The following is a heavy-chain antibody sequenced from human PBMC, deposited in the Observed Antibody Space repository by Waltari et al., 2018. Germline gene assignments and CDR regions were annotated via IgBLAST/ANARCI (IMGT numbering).Heavy chain of an antibody. CDR2: SYSGGST. CDR1: GFTVSSNY. Sequence: EVQLVESGGGLIQPGGSLRLSCAASGFTVSSNYMSWVRQAPGKGLEWVSVSYSGGSTYYAESVKGRFTIARDNSKNTLYLQMNSLRAEDTAVYYCAFHSGMVQDYYYYDGMDVWGQGTTVTVSS. D-gene: IGHD3-10*01. CDR3: AFHSGMVQDYYYYDGMDV. J-gene: IGHJ6*02. V-gene: IGHV3-53*01.